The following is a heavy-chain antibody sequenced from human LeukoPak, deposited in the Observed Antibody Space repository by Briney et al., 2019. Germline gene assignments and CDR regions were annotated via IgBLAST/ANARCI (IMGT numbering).Heavy chain of an antibody. J-gene: IGHJ4*02. D-gene: IGHD3-3*01. CDR3: ARGFRIFGVVTAIFDY. CDR2: IIPILGMA. Sequence: SVKVSCKASGGTFSSYAISWVRQAPGQGLEWMGRIIPILGMANYAQKFQGRVTITADKSTSTAYMELSSLRSEDTAVYYCARGFRIFGVVTAIFDYWGQGTLVTVSS. V-gene: IGHV1-69*04. CDR1: GGTFSSYA.